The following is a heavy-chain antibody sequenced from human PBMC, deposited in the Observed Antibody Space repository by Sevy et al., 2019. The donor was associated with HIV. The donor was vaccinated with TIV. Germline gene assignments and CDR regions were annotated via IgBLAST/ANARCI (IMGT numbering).Heavy chain of an antibody. V-gene: IGHV3-15*01. CDR1: GFPFSNAW. D-gene: IGHD2-15*01. Sequence: GGSLRLSCAAFGFPFSNAWMNWVRQAQGKGLEWVGRIKSKTDGGTTDYAAPLKGRFTISRDDSKNTLYLQMNSLKSEDTAVYYCSTEGLYCSGGSCSSEGFDFWGQGTLVTVSS. J-gene: IGHJ4*02. CDR3: STEGLYCSGGSCSSEGFDF. CDR2: IKSKTDGGTT.